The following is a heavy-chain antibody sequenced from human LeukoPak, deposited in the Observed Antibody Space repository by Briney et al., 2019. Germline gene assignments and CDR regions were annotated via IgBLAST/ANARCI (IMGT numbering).Heavy chain of an antibody. Sequence: ASVKVSYKASGYTFTGYYMHWVRQAPGQGLEWMGWINPNSGGTNYAQKFQGRVTMTRDTSISTAYMELSRLRSDDTAVYYCARDYDSSGYWGLDYWGQGTLVTVSS. V-gene: IGHV1-2*02. CDR1: GYTFTGYY. CDR2: INPNSGGT. D-gene: IGHD3-22*01. J-gene: IGHJ4*02. CDR3: ARDYDSSGYWGLDY.